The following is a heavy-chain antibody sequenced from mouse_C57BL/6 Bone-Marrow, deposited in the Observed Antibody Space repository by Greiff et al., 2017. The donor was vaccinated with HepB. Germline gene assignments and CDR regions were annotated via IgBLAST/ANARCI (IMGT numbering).Heavy chain of an antibody. CDR3: ARRGYDFPYAMDY. CDR1: GFSFTSYA. V-gene: IGHV2-9-1*01. Sequence: VKLMESGPGLVAPSQSLSITCTVSGFSFTSYAISWVRQPPGKGLEWLGVIWTGGGTNYNSALKSRLSISKDNSKSQVFLKMNSLQTDDTARYYCARRGYDFPYAMDYWGQGTSVTVSS. CDR2: IWTGGGT. D-gene: IGHD2-4*01. J-gene: IGHJ4*01.